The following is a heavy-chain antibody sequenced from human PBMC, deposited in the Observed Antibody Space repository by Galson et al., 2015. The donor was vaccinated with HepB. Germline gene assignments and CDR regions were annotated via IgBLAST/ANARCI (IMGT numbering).Heavy chain of an antibody. CDR2: ISGSGGST. D-gene: IGHD2-2*01. J-gene: IGHJ4*02. V-gene: IGHV3-23*01. Sequence: SLRLSCAASGFTFSSYAMSWVRQAPGKGLEWVSAISGSGGSTYYADSVKGRFTISRDNSKDTLYLQMNSLRAEDTAVYYCAKARRGNVVVPAALDYWGQGTLVTVSS. CDR1: GFTFSSYA. CDR3: AKARRGNVVVPAALDY.